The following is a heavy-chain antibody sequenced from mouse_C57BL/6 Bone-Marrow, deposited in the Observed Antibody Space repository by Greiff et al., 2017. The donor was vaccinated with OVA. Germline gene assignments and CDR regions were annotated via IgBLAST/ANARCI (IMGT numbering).Heavy chain of an antibody. CDR2: INPNNGGT. J-gene: IGHJ2*01. D-gene: IGHD1-1*01. V-gene: IGHV1-22*01. Sequence: VHVKQSGPELVKPGASVKMPCKASGYTFTDYNMHWVKQSHGKSLEWIGYINPNNGGTSYNQKFKGKATLTVNKSSSTAYMELRSLTSEDSAVYYCARAITTVDYFDYWGQGTTLTVSS. CDR3: ARAITTVDYFDY. CDR1: GYTFTDYN.